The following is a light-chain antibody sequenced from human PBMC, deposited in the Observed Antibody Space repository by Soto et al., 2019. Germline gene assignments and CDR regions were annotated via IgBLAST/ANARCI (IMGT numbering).Light chain of an antibody. Sequence: EIVLTQSPGTLSLSPGERGTLSCRASQSVSSSYLAWYQQKPGQAPRLLIYGASSRATGIPDRFSGSGSGTEFTLTISSLQSEDFAVYYCQQYSNWPLTFGGGTKVDIK. J-gene: IGKJ4*01. CDR1: QSVSSSY. CDR2: GAS. V-gene: IGKV3-20*01. CDR3: QQYSNWPLT.